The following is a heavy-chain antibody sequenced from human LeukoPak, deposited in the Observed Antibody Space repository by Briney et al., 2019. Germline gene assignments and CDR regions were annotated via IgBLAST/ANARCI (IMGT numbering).Heavy chain of an antibody. J-gene: IGHJ4*02. CDR2: IYYSGST. Sequence: PSETLSLTCTVSGGSISSGDYYWSWIRQPPRKGLEWIGYIYYSGSTYYNPSLKSRVTISVDTSKNQFSLKLSSVTAADTAVYYCARDMGAAAAPGLDYWGQGTLVTVSS. V-gene: IGHV4-30-4*01. CDR1: GGSISSGDYY. D-gene: IGHD6-13*01. CDR3: ARDMGAAAAPGLDY.